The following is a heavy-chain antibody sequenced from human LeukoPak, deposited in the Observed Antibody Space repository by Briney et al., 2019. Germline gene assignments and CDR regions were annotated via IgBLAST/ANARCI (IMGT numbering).Heavy chain of an antibody. CDR3: AKDQPDIVVVVAATPNWFDP. V-gene: IGHV3-30*18. J-gene: IGHJ5*02. Sequence: HSGRSLRLSCAASGFTFSSYGMHWVRQAPGKGLESVAVISYDGSNKYYADSVKSRFTISRDNSKNTLYLQMNSLRAKDTAVYYCAKDQPDIVVVVAATPNWFDPWGQGTLVTVSS. CDR1: GFTFSSYG. CDR2: ISYDGSNK. D-gene: IGHD2-15*01.